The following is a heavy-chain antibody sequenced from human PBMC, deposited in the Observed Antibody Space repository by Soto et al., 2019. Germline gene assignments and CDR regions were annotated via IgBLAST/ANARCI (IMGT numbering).Heavy chain of an antibody. CDR1: GGSFSGYY. D-gene: IGHD6-13*01. V-gene: IGHV4-34*01. J-gene: IGHJ5*02. CDR2: INHSGST. Sequence: PSETLSLTCAVYGGSFSGYYWSWIRQPPGKGLEWIGEINHSGSTNYNPSLKSRVTISVDTSKNQFPLKLSSVTAADTAVYYCARASYYRIAAAGRFDPWGQGTLVTVSS. CDR3: ARASYYRIAAAGRFDP.